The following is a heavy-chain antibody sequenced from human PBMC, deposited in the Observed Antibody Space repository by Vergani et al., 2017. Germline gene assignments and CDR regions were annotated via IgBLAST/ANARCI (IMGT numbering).Heavy chain of an antibody. Sequence: QEQLVESGGGVVQPGRSLRLSCVTFGFTFSSYGMHWVRQAPGKGLEWVAGIGHDGNNKHYADSVKGRFTISRDNSKNTLYLQMNSLRAEDTAVYYCAKDLVSSTSSLYFDYWGQGTLVTVPS. D-gene: IGHD6-6*01. J-gene: IGHJ4*02. CDR1: GFTFSSYG. CDR3: AKDLVSSTSSLYFDY. V-gene: IGHV3-33*06. CDR2: IGHDGNNK.